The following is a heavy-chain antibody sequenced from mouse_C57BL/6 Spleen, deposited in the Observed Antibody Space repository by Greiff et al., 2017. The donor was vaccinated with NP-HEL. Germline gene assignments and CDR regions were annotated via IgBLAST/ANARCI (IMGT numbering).Heavy chain of an antibody. Sequence: QVQLKQSGAELAKPGASVKLSCKASGYTFTSYWMHWVKQRPGQGLEWIGYINPSSGYTKYNQKFKDKATLTADKSSSTAYMQLSSLTYEDSAVYYCARTSTVVAEGFDYWGQGTTLTVSS. V-gene: IGHV1-7*01. CDR3: ARTSTVVAEGFDY. CDR2: INPSSGYT. CDR1: GYTFTSYW. J-gene: IGHJ2*01. D-gene: IGHD1-1*01.